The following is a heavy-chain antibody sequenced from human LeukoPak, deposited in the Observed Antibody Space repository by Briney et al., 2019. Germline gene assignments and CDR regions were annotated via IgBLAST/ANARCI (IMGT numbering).Heavy chain of an antibody. CDR3: ARDFFGYSSGWTN. Sequence: ASVTVSCTASGYTFTSYGISWVRQAPGQGLEWMGWISAYNGNRNYAQKLQGRVTMTTDTSTSTAYMELRSLRSDDTAVYYCARDFFGYSSGWTNWGQGTLVTVSS. D-gene: IGHD6-19*01. J-gene: IGHJ4*02. CDR1: GYTFTSYG. V-gene: IGHV1-18*01. CDR2: ISAYNGNR.